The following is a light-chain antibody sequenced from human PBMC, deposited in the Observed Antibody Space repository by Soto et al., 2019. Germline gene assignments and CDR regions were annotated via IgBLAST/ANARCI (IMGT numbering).Light chain of an antibody. Sequence: QSALTQSPSASGSPGQSVTISCTGTSSDIGGYNYVSWYRQHPGEAPKVIIYEVTHRPSGISSRFSGSKSGNTASLTISGLQAEDEADYYCSSYASDITHVFGGGTKLTVL. V-gene: IGLV2-14*01. CDR2: EVT. CDR3: SSYASDITHV. J-gene: IGLJ3*02. CDR1: SSDIGGYNY.